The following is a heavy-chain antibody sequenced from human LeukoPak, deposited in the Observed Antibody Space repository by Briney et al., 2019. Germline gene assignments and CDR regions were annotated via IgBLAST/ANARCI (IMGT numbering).Heavy chain of an antibody. V-gene: IGHV3-21*01. CDR1: GFTFSSYS. D-gene: IGHD3-3*01. CDR2: ISSSSSYI. CDR3: ARGDDFWSGYYGDY. J-gene: IGHJ4*02. Sequence: GGSLRLSXAASGFTFSSYSMNWVRQAPGKGLEWVSSISSSSSYIYYADSVKGRFTISRDNAKNSLYLQMNSLRAEDTAVYYCARGDDFWSGYYGDYWGQGTLVTVSS.